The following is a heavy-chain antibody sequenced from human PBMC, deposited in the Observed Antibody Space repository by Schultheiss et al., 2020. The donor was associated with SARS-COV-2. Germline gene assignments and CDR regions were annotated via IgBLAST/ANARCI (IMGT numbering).Heavy chain of an antibody. J-gene: IGHJ3*02. D-gene: IGHD2-2*01. CDR1: GGSFSGYY. CDR3: ARYQLPSVEAFDI. V-gene: IGHV4-34*01. CDR2: INHSGST. Sequence: SQTLSLTCAVYGGSFSGYYWSWIRQPPGKGLEWIGEINHSGSTNYNPSLKSRVTISVDTSKNQFSLKLGSVTATDTAVYYCARYQLPSVEAFDIWGQGTMVTVSS.